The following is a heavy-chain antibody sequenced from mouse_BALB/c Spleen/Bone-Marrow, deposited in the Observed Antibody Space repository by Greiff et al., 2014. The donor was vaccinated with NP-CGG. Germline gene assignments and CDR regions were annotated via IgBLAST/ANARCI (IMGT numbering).Heavy chain of an antibody. CDR2: INPSTGYT. CDR3: ARPYGNYYLDY. V-gene: IGHV1-7*01. Sequence: VQLQQSGAGLAKPGASVKMSCKASGYTFTSYWMHWVKQRPGQGLEWIGYINPSTGYTEYNQKFKDKSTLTADKSSSTAYMQLSSLTSEDSAVYYCARPYGNYYLDYWGQGTSVTVSS. D-gene: IGHD2-1*01. CDR1: GYTFTSYW. J-gene: IGHJ4*01.